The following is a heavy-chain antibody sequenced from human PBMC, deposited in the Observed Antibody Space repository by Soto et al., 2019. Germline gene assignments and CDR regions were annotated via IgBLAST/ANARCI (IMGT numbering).Heavy chain of an antibody. CDR1: GFTFDDYA. J-gene: IGHJ4*02. CDR3: AKGGGYCSSTSCYRYYFDY. Sequence: EVQLVESGGGLVQPGRSLRPSCAASGFTFDDYAMHWVRQAPGKGLEWVSGISWNSGSIGYADSVKGRFTISRDNAKNSLYLQMNSLRAEDTALYYCAKGGGYCSSTSCYRYYFDYWGQGTLVTVSS. CDR2: ISWNSGSI. D-gene: IGHD2-2*01. V-gene: IGHV3-9*01.